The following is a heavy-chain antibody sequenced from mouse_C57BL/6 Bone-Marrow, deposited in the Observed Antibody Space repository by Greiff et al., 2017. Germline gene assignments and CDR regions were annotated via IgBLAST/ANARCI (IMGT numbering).Heavy chain of an antibody. CDR2: IHPNNGGT. D-gene: IGHD2-4*01. Sequence: VQLQQSGPELVKPGASVKIPCKASGYTFTDYNMDWVKQSHGKSLEWIGDIHPNNGGTIYNQKFKGKATLTVDKSSSTAYMELRSLTSEDTAVYYCARSRDYDLYYFDYWGQGTTLTVSS. V-gene: IGHV1-18*01. J-gene: IGHJ2*01. CDR3: ARSRDYDLYYFDY. CDR1: GYTFTDYN.